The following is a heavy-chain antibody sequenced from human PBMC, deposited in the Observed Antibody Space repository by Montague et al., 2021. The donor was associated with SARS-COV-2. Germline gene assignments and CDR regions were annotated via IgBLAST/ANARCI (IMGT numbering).Heavy chain of an antibody. CDR1: GSSISSYY. Sequence: SETLSLTCTVSGSSISSYYWSWIRQPPGRGLQWIGYISYSGSTNYNPSLKSRVTISVDTSKNHFTLRLSSVTAADTAVYYCARDGSLRFEILIGPRHYYYGMDVWGQGTTVTVSS. J-gene: IGHJ6*02. V-gene: IGHV4-59*12. CDR2: ISYSGST. D-gene: IGHD3-9*01. CDR3: ARDGSLRFEILIGPRHYYYGMDV.